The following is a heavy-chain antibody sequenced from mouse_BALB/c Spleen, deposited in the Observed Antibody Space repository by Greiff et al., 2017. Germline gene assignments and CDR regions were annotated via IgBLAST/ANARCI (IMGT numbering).Heavy chain of an antibody. V-gene: IGHV4-1*02. D-gene: IGHD2-10*01. CDR3: ARPTYYGNYWYFDV. CDR2: INPDSSTI. CDR1: GFDFSRYW. J-gene: IGHJ1*01. Sequence: EVKVEESGGGLVQPGGSLKLSCAASGFDFSRYWMSWVRQAPGKGLEWIGEINPDSSTINYTPSLKDKFIISRDNAKNTLYLQMSKVRSEDTALYYCARPTYYGNYWYFDVWGAGTTVTVSS.